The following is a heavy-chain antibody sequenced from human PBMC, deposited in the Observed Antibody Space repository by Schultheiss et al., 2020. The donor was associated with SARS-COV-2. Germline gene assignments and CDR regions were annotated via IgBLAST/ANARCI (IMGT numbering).Heavy chain of an antibody. CDR3: ARGATTNYGDGMDV. Sequence: GGSLRLSCVVSGFTVSSNYMSWVRQAPGKGLEWVSYISSSSSTIYYADSVKGRFTISRDNAKNSLYLQMNSLRAEDTAVYYCARGATTNYGDGMDVWGQGTTVTVSS. CDR2: ISSSSSTI. D-gene: IGHD1-7*01. CDR1: GFTVSSNY. V-gene: IGHV3-48*04. J-gene: IGHJ6*02.